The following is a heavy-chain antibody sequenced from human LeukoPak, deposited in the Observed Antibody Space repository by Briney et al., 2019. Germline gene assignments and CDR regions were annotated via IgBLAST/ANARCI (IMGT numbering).Heavy chain of an antibody. Sequence: PGRSLRLSCAASGFTFSSYAMHWVRQAPGKGLEGVALIWYDGSNKYYTDSVKGRFTISRDNSKNTLYLQMNSLRAEDTAVYYCTRGKCGGDCYSDYWGQGTLVTVSS. CDR3: TRGKCGGDCYSDY. J-gene: IGHJ4*02. D-gene: IGHD2-21*02. V-gene: IGHV3-33*01. CDR2: IWYDGSNK. CDR1: GFTFSSYA.